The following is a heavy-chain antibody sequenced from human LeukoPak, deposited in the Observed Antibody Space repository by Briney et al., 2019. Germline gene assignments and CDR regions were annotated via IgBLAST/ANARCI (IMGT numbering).Heavy chain of an antibody. V-gene: IGHV4-39*07. J-gene: IGHJ6*03. CDR2: FYYSGST. D-gene: IGHD2-15*01. CDR1: GGSITSRTDY. Sequence: PSETLSLTCTVSGGSITSRTDYWDWIRQPPGKGLEWIGSFYYSGSTYYNPPLKSRVTISVDTSKNQFSLKLSSVTAADTAIYYCARGKVIEATLSKYYYMDVWGKGTTVTVSS. CDR3: ARGKVIEATLSKYYYMDV.